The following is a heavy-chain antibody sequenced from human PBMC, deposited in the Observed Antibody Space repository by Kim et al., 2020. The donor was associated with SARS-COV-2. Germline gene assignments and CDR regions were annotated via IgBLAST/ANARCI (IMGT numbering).Heavy chain of an antibody. J-gene: IGHJ4*02. CDR2: TYYRSKWYT. Sequence: SQTLSLTCDISGDSVSSNSAAWNWIRQSPSRGLEWLGRTYYRSKWYTDYALSVKGRITITPDTSKNQFSLQLNSVTPEDTAVYYCARDRQRAGTGVDYWGQGTLVTVSS. CDR1: GDSVSSNSAA. CDR3: ARDRQRAGTGVDY. V-gene: IGHV6-1*01. D-gene: IGHD6-19*01.